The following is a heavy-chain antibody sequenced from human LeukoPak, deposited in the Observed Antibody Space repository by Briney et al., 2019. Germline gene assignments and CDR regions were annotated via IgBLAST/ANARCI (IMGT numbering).Heavy chain of an antibody. D-gene: IGHD3-10*01. Sequence: GSLRLSCAASGFTFSSYWMSWVRQPPGKGLEWIGEINHSGSTNYNPSLKSRVTISVDTSKNQFSLKLSSVTAADTAVYYCARSYGSGSYYIDYWGQGTLVTVSS. CDR3: ARSYGSGSYYIDY. CDR2: INHSGST. V-gene: IGHV4-34*01. J-gene: IGHJ4*02. CDR1: GFTFSSYW.